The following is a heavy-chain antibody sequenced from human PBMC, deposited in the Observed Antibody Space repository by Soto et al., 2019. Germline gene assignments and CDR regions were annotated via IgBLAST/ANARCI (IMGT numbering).Heavy chain of an antibody. Sequence: SETLSLTCAVYGGSFSGYYWSWIRQPPGKGLEWIGEINHSGSTNYNPSLKSRVTISVDTSKNQFSLKLSSVTAADTAVYYCARVKVFYYYYGMDVWGQGTTVTVSS. CDR1: GGSFSGYY. CDR3: ARVKVFYYYYGMDV. V-gene: IGHV4-34*01. CDR2: INHSGST. J-gene: IGHJ6*02.